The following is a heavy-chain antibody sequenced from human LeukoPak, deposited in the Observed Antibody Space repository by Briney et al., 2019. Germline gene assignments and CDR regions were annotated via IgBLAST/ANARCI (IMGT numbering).Heavy chain of an antibody. CDR2: ISGSGGST. CDR3: AKASYYYDSSGYYYPTYYFDY. Sequence: GGSLRLSCAASGFTFSSYAMSWVRQAPGKGLEWVSAISGSGGSTYYADSVKGRFTISRDNSKNTLYLQMNSLRAEDTAVYYCAKASYYYDSSGYYYPTYYFDYWGQGTLVTVSS. D-gene: IGHD3-22*01. CDR1: GFTFSSYA. V-gene: IGHV3-23*01. J-gene: IGHJ4*02.